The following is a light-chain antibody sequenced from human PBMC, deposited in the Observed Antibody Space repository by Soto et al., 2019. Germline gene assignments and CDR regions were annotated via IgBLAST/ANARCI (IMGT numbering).Light chain of an antibody. CDR3: CSYAGTYNYYV. J-gene: IGLJ1*01. Sequence: SVLTQPRSVSGSPGQSVTISCTGTSSDVGAYNYVSWYQQHPGKAPKLMISDVSKRPSGVPDRFSGSKSGNTASLTISGLQAEDEADYYCCSYAGTYNYYVYGTGTKVTVL. CDR2: DVS. CDR1: SSDVGAYNY. V-gene: IGLV2-11*01.